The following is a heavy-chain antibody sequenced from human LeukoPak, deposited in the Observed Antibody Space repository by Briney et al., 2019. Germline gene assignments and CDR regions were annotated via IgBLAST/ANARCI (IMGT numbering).Heavy chain of an antibody. D-gene: IGHD6-19*01. CDR1: GGSISNYY. CDR3: ARDSGGWYRWFDP. V-gene: IGHV4-59*01. J-gene: IGHJ5*02. Sequence: SETLSLTCTVSGGSISNYYWSWIRQPPGKGLEYFGYIYYSGSTNYNPSLKSRVTISVDTTKNQFSLKLSSVTAADTAVYYCARDSGGWYRWFDPWGQGSLVTVSS. CDR2: IYYSGST.